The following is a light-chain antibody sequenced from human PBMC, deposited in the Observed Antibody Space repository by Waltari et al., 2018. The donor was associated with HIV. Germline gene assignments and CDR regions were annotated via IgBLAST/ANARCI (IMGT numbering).Light chain of an antibody. Sequence: SSELTQAPSVSVSPGQTARITCSGDALSKQYTYWYQQKAGQAPVLVMYKDSERPPEIPARFSDSSAGATVTLTINGVQAEDEADYYCQSTDSSGYLWVFGGGTKLTV. J-gene: IGLJ3*02. CDR2: KDS. CDR1: ALSKQY. CDR3: QSTDSSGYLWV. V-gene: IGLV3-25*03.